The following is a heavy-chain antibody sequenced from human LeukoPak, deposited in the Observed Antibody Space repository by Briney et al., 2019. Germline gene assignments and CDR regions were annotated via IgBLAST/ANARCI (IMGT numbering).Heavy chain of an antibody. D-gene: IGHD5-18*01. Sequence: PGGSLRLSCAASGFTFSTYWMSWVRQTPGKGLEWVANIKQDGSEKYYVDSVKGRFIISRDNAKNSLYLQMNSLRVEDTAVYYCARLGYSYGNYYYYYYMDVWGKGTTVTVSS. CDR3: ARLGYSYGNYYYYYYMDV. CDR1: GFTFSTYW. V-gene: IGHV3-7*01. J-gene: IGHJ6*03. CDR2: IKQDGSEK.